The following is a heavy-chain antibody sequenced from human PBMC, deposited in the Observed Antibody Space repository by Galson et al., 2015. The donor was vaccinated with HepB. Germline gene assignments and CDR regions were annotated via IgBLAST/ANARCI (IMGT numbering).Heavy chain of an antibody. Sequence: SLRLSCAASGFTFSNAWMSWVRQAPGKGLEWVGRIKSKTDGGTTDYAAPVKGRFTISRDDSKNTLYLQMNSLKTEDTAVYYCTTAGLMVYAYAFDIWGQGTMVTVSS. CDR2: IKSKTDGGTT. D-gene: IGHD2-8*01. CDR1: GFTFSNAW. V-gene: IGHV3-15*01. J-gene: IGHJ3*02. CDR3: TTAGLMVYAYAFDI.